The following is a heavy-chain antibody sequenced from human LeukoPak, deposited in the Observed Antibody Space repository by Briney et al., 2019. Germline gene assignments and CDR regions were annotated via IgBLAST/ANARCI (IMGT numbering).Heavy chain of an antibody. Sequence: GGSLRLSWAASGFTFEDYAMLWVRQAPGKGLDWVSLTGWDGGNTYYADAVKGRFTISRDNSRYSLYLQMTSLRVEDTALYYCARDGRQAWNDYFDYWGQGTLVTVSS. J-gene: IGHJ4*02. V-gene: IGHV3-43D*03. CDR2: TGWDGGNT. D-gene: IGHD1-1*01. CDR1: GFTFEDYA. CDR3: ARDGRQAWNDYFDY.